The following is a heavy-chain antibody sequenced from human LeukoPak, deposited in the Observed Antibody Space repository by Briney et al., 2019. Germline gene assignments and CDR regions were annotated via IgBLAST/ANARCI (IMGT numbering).Heavy chain of an antibody. CDR2: IYYSGTT. J-gene: IGHJ4*02. V-gene: IGHV4-59*01. CDR1: GASINSYY. D-gene: IGHD3-10*01. CDR3: ARVLRPMASQYYFDY. Sequence: SETLSLTCTVSGASINSYYWSWIRQPPGKGLEWIGYIYYSGTTSYNPSLKTRVTISIDTSKNQFSLKLSSVTAADTAVYYCARVLRPMASQYYFDYWGQGTLVTVSS.